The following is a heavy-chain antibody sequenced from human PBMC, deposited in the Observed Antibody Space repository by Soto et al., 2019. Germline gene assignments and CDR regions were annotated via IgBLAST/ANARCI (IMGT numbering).Heavy chain of an antibody. CDR3: ARLYDFWSGYYWRRGYYYGMDV. CDR1: GFTFSSYA. D-gene: IGHD3-3*01. V-gene: IGHV3-30-3*01. Sequence: QVQLVESGGGVVQPGRSLRLSCAASGFTFSSYAMHWVRQAPGKGLEWVAVISYDGSNKYYADSVKGRFTISRDNSKNTLYLQMNSLRAEDTAGYYCARLYDFWSGYYWRRGYYYGMDVWGQGTTVTVSS. J-gene: IGHJ6*02. CDR2: ISYDGSNK.